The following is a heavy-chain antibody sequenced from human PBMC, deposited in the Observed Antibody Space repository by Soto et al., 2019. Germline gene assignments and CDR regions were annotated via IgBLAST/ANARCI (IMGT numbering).Heavy chain of an antibody. Sequence: EVQLVESGGGLVQHGGTLRLSCEASGFTFSNYDMHWVRQATGKGLEWVSSIVTGGDTYDADSVKGRFTISRENGKNSLYLQMNSLRAGDTAVYHRARERGEDDAGDYWDFELWGRGTLVTVSS. CDR1: GFTFSNYD. D-gene: IGHD3-10*01. CDR3: ARERGEDDAGDYWDFEL. V-gene: IGHV3-13*04. CDR2: IVTGGDT. J-gene: IGHJ2*01.